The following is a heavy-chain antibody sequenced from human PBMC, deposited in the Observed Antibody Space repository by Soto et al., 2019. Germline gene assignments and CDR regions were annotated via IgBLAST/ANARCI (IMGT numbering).Heavy chain of an antibody. CDR3: AREAYGDYGGGLDY. D-gene: IGHD4-17*01. J-gene: IGHJ4*02. Sequence: LRLSCAASGFTFSSYDMHWVRQATGKGLEWVSAIGTAGDPYYPGSVKGRFTISRENAKNSLYLQMNSLRAGDTAVYYCAREAYGDYGGGLDYWGQGTLVTVSS. CDR2: IGTAGDP. CDR1: GFTFSSYD. V-gene: IGHV3-13*05.